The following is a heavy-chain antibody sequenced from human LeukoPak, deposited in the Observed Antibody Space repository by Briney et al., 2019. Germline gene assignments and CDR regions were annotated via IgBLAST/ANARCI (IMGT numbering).Heavy chain of an antibody. V-gene: IGHV3-30-3*01. J-gene: IGHJ4*02. CDR2: ISYDGSNK. D-gene: IGHD3-10*01. CDR1: GFTFSSYA. Sequence: GGSLRLSCAASGFTFSSYAMHWVRQAPGKGLEWVAVISYDGSNKYYADSVKGRFTISRGNSKNTLYLQMNSLRAEDTAVYYCARDLTPITMVRGVIRDGPFDYWGQGTLVTVSS. CDR3: ARDLTPITMVRGVIRDGPFDY.